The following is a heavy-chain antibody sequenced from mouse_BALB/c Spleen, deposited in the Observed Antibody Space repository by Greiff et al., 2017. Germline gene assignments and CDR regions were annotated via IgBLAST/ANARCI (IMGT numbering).Heavy chain of an antibody. J-gene: IGHJ4*01. Sequence: EVQLQQSGTVLARPGASVKMSCKASGYSFTSYWMHWVKQRPGQGLEWIGAIYPGNSDTSYNQKFKGKAKLTAVTSASTAYMELSSLTNGDSAVYYCGYGNYETMDYWGQGTSVTVSS. CDR3: GYGNYETMDY. CDR2: IYPGNSDT. V-gene: IGHV1-5*01. CDR1: GYSFTSYW. D-gene: IGHD2-1*01.